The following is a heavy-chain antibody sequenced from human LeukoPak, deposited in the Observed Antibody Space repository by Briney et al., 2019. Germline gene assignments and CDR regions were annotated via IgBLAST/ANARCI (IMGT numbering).Heavy chain of an antibody. CDR2: IYYSGST. Sequence: PSETLSLTCTVSGGSISSSSYYWGWIRQPPGKGPEWIGTIYYSGSTYYNPSLKSRVTVPLDTSKNQFSLRLSSVTAADTAMYYCARASLGAYNPTYYFDYWGQGTLVTVSS. D-gene: IGHD1-26*01. CDR3: ARASLGAYNPTYYFDY. J-gene: IGHJ4*02. V-gene: IGHV4-39*07. CDR1: GGSISSSSYY.